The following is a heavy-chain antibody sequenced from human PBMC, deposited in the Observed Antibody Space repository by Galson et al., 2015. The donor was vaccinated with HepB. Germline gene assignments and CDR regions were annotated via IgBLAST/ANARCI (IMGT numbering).Heavy chain of an antibody. CDR2: ISSDGNNR. CDR3: AKGFGGDYGPT. D-gene: IGHD4-17*01. CDR1: GFTFSHYG. V-gene: IGHV3-30*18. J-gene: IGHJ5*02. Sequence: SLRLSCAASGFTFSHYGIHWVRQGPGKGLEWVAVISSDGNNRYYADSVKGRFTVSRDNSKNTLYLQMNSLRAEDTAVYSRAKGFGGDYGPTWGQGTLVIVSS.